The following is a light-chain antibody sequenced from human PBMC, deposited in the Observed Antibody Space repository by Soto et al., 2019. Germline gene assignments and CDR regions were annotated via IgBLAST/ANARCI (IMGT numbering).Light chain of an antibody. J-gene: IGKJ3*01. CDR3: QKCDYLPI. CDR1: QSVSSD. V-gene: IGKV3-15*01. Sequence: EIVMTQSPATLSVSPGERATLSCRASQSVSSDLAWYQQIPGQAPRLLIYGASTRATGIPARFSGSGSGTEFTLTISSLQPEDVATYYCQKCDYLPIFGPGTTVDFK. CDR2: GAS.